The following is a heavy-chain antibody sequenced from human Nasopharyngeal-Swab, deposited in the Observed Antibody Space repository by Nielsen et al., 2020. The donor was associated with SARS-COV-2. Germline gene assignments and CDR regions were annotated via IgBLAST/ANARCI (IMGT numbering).Heavy chain of an antibody. CDR1: GYTLTELS. V-gene: IGHV1-24*01. D-gene: IGHD3-10*01. Sequence: ASVKVSCKVSGYTLTELSMHWVRQAPGKGLEWMGGFDPEDGETIYAQKFQGRVTMTEDTSTDTAYMELSSLRPEDTAVYYCATDRRVTLSHCFDYWGQGTLVTVSS. CDR3: ATDRRVTLSHCFDY. J-gene: IGHJ4*02. CDR2: FDPEDGET.